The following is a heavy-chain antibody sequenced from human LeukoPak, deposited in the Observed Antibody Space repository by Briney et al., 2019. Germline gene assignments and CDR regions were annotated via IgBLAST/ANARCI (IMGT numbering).Heavy chain of an antibody. J-gene: IGHJ4*02. CDR3: ARRTSNPVGAIDY. V-gene: IGHV4-39*01. D-gene: IGHD1-26*01. CDR1: GGSISISNYY. Sequence: SETLSLTCTVSGGSISISNYYWGWIRQPPGRGLEWIGSISYSGTFYNPSLKSRLTISVDTSKNHFSLNLRSVTAADTAVYYCARRTSNPVGAIDYWGQGTLVTVSS. CDR2: ISYSGT.